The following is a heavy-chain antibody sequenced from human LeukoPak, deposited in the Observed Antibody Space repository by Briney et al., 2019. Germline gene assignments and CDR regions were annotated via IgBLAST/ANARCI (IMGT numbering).Heavy chain of an antibody. CDR2: ISSSSSYI. CDR1: GFTFSSYS. CDR3: ARDPYNGAYSEGYYYYYMDV. Sequence: GGSLRLSCAASGFTFSSYSMNWVRQAPGKGLEWVSSISSSSSYIYYADSVKGRFTISRDNAKNSLYLQMYSLRVEDTAIYYCARDPYNGAYSEGYYYYYMDVWGKGTTVTVSS. D-gene: IGHD1-1*01. J-gene: IGHJ6*03. V-gene: IGHV3-21*01.